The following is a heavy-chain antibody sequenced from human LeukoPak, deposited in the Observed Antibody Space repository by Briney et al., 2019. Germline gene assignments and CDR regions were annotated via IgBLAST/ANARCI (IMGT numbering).Heavy chain of an antibody. CDR3: AREARRRSYYGSAFDP. D-gene: IGHD3-10*01. J-gene: IGHJ5*02. Sequence: SETLSLTCAVYGGSFSGYYWSWIRQPPGKGLEWIGEINHSGSTNYNPSLKSRVTISVDTSKNQFSLKLSSVTAADTAVYYCAREARRRSYYGSAFDPWGQGTLVTVSS. V-gene: IGHV4-34*01. CDR2: INHSGST. CDR1: GGSFSGYY.